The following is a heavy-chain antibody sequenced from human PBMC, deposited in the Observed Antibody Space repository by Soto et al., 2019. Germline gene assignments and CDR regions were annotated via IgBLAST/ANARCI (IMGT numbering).Heavy chain of an antibody. J-gene: IGHJ4*02. Sequence: QVQLVQSGAEVKKPGASVEVSCKASGYTFSSYGINWARQAPGQGLEWMGWINPYNGHTNHAQEFQDRVTMTTDTSTTTAYMELRGLRSDDTAVYYCARARRWVLTGYWEFDYWGQGTLVTVSS. V-gene: IGHV1-18*04. D-gene: IGHD3-9*01. CDR1: GYTFSSYG. CDR2: INPYNGHT. CDR3: ARARRWVLTGYWEFDY.